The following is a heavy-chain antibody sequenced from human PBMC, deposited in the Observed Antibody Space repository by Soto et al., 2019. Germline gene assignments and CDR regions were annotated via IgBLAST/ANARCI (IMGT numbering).Heavy chain of an antibody. CDR1: GYTFTSYG. Sequence: EASVKVSCKASGYTFTSYGISWVRQAPGQGLEWMGWISAYNGNTNYAQKLQGRVTMTTDTSTSTAYMELRSLRSDDTAVYYCARDRQDYYDSSGCFDYWGQGTLVTVYS. CDR3: ARDRQDYYDSSGCFDY. V-gene: IGHV1-18*01. J-gene: IGHJ4*02. CDR2: ISAYNGNT. D-gene: IGHD3-22*01.